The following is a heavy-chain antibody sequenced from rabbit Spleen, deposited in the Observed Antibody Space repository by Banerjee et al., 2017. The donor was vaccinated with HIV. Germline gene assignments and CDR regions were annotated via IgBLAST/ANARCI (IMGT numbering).Heavy chain of an antibody. D-gene: IGHD4-2*01. CDR3: VKTAGRGFNGDQYFGL. CDR2: IDTGSSGFT. Sequence: QSLEESGGDLVKPGTSLTLTCIASGVSFSGDSYMCWVRQAPGKGLEWIACIDTGSSGFTYFASWAKGRFTISKTSSTTVTLQMTSLTAADTATYFCVKTAGRGFNGDQYFGLWGPGTLVTVS. J-gene: IGHJ4*01. CDR1: GVSFSGDSY. V-gene: IGHV1S40*01.